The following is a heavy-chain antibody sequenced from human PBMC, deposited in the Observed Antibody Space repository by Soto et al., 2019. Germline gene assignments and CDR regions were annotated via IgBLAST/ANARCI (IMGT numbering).Heavy chain of an antibody. V-gene: IGHV4-59*01. CDR1: GGSISSYY. CDR2: FHNSGNP. CDR3: AYSSTPFDY. D-gene: IGHD6-13*01. Sequence: SETLSLTCTVSGGSISSYYWSWIRQPPGKGLEWIGYFHNSGNPKYSSSLKSRVTISVDMSEKQSSLILTSVTAADTAVYYCAYSSTPFDYWGQGTLVTVSS. J-gene: IGHJ4*02.